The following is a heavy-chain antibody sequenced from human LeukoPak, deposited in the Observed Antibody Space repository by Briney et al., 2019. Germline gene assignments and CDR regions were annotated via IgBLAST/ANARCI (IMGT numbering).Heavy chain of an antibody. CDR1: GFTVSSHY. D-gene: IGHD3-22*01. CDR2: IYRGGST. J-gene: IGHJ4*02. Sequence: QPGRSLRLSCAAPGFTVSSHYMSWVRQAPGKGLEWVSVIYRGGSTYYADSVKGRFTISRDNSKNTLYLQMNSLRAEDTAVYYCAREDNDTSGYLDTWGQGTLVTVSS. V-gene: IGHV3-53*01. CDR3: AREDNDTSGYLDT.